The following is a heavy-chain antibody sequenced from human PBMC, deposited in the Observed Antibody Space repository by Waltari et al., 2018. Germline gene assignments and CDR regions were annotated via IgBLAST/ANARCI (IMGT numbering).Heavy chain of an antibody. Sequence: EAQLVQSGGGLVQPGGSLTLSWAASGFPVSRFWMTWIRQAPGQGLQWVAHIGPDGSDKYYVDSVKGRFTISRDNAENSLLLQMSSLRVEDTALYYCVGWNDPINSWGQGTLVAVSS. V-gene: IGHV3-7*01. CDR2: IGPDGSDK. CDR1: GFPVSRFW. J-gene: IGHJ4*02. D-gene: IGHD1-1*01. CDR3: VGWNDPINS.